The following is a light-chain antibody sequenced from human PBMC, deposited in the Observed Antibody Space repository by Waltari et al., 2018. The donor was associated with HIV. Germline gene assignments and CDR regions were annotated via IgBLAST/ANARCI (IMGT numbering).Light chain of an antibody. V-gene: IGKV1-39*01. CDR1: QSISSY. CDR2: DAS. Sequence: DIQMTQSPSSLSASVVDRVSITCRASQSISSYLNWYQQKSGKAPNLLIYDASTLQSGGPSRVSGGGSVKDFTRASSSLQPGDLAIYYCQQRYSIPPSLGQGTRLEIK. CDR3: QQRYSIPPS. J-gene: IGKJ5*01.